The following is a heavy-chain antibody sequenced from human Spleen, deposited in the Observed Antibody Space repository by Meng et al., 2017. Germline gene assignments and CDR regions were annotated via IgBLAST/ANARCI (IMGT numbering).Heavy chain of an antibody. CDR1: GFTFSNAW. Sequence: EVQLVESGGGLGKPGGSLRLSCEGSGFTFSNAWMSWVRQAPGKGLEWVGRIKSITDGETTDYAAPVKDRFYISRDDSINTVYLQMHSLQTEDTAVYYCGDDFWCWGQGTLVTVSS. V-gene: IGHV3-15*01. D-gene: IGHD3-3*01. J-gene: IGHJ4*02. CDR2: IKSITDGETT. CDR3: GDDFWC.